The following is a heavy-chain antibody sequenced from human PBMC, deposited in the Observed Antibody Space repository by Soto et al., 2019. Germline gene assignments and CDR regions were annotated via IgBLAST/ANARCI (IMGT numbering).Heavy chain of an antibody. J-gene: IGHJ5*02. D-gene: IGHD2-2*01. CDR1: GGSFSGYY. CDR3: ARGAPPDIVVVPAAMVGNWFDP. V-gene: IGHV4-34*01. CDR2: INHSGST. Sequence: SETLSLTCAVYGGSFSGYYWSWIRQPPGKGLEWIGEINHSGSTNYNPSLKSRVTISVDTSKNQFSLKLSSVTAADTAVYYCARGAPPDIVVVPAAMVGNWFDPWGQGTLVTVSS.